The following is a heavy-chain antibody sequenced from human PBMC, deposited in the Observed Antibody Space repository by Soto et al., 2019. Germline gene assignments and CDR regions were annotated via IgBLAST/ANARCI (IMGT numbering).Heavy chain of an antibody. CDR2: INPSGGST. V-gene: IGHV1-46*01. J-gene: IGHJ6*02. CDR1: GGTFSSYA. Sequence: ASVKVSCKASGGTFSSYAISWVRQAPGQGLEWMGIINPSGGSTSYAQKFQGRVTMTRDTSTSTVYMELSSLRPEDTAVYYCARAMSREDPGGFPTLVTIFVQPRMDVWGQGTTVTVSS. CDR3: ARAMSREDPGGFPTLVTIFVQPRMDV. D-gene: IGHD3-3*01.